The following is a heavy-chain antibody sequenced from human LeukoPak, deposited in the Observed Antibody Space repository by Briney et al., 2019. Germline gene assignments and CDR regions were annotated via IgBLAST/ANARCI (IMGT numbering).Heavy chain of an antibody. V-gene: IGHV3-30-3*01. D-gene: IGHD3-22*01. CDR1: GFTFSSYA. Sequence: PGGSLRLSCAASGFTFSSYAMHWVRQAPGKGLEWVAVISYDGSNKYYADSVKGRFTISRDNSKNTLYLQMNSLRAEDTAVYYCARDPKTYYYDSSGYPFDYWGQGTLVTVSS. CDR3: ARDPKTYYYDSSGYPFDY. CDR2: ISYDGSNK. J-gene: IGHJ4*02.